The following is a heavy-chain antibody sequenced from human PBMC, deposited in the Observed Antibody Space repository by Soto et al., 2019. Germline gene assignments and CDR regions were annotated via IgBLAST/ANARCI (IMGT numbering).Heavy chain of an antibody. CDR3: ARDGGIQLWLYYYYGMDV. D-gene: IGHD5-18*01. Sequence: PSETLSLTCTVSGGSISSSSYYWGWIRQPPGKGLEWIGSIYYSGSTYYNPSPKSRVTISVDTSKNQFSLKLSSVTAADTAVYYCARDGGIQLWLYYYYGMDVWGQGTTVTVSS. CDR2: IYYSGST. CDR1: GGSISSSSYY. V-gene: IGHV4-39*02. J-gene: IGHJ6*02.